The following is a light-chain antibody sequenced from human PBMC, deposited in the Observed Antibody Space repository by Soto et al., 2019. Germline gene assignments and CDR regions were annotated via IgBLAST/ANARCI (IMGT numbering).Light chain of an antibody. V-gene: IGKV1-5*01. CDR3: QQYSTFWT. CDR1: QSISSW. CDR2: DAS. J-gene: IGKJ1*01. Sequence: DLQMTQSPSTLSASVGDRVTIACRASQSISSWLAWYQQKPGQAPKLLIYDASSLESGVPSRFSGSGSGTEFTLTISSLQPDDFATYYCQQYSTFWTFGQGTKVEIK.